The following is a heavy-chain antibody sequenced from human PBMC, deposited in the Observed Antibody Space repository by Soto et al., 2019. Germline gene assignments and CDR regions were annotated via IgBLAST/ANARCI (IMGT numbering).Heavy chain of an antibody. J-gene: IGHJ5*02. CDR3: TRDEVPEYYDFWSGYSRDGSWFDP. Sequence: GGSLRLSCTASGFTFGDYAMSWFRQAPGKGLEWVGFIRSKAYGGTTEYAASVKGRFTISRDDSKSIAYLQMNSLKTEDTAVYYCTRDEVPEYYDFWSGYSRDGSWFDPWGQGT. D-gene: IGHD3-3*01. CDR2: IRSKAYGGTT. V-gene: IGHV3-49*03. CDR1: GFTFGDYA.